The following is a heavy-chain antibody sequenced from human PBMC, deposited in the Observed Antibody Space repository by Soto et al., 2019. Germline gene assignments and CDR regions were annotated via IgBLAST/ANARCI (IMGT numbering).Heavy chain of an antibody. CDR1: GGSISSYC. Sequence: PSETLSLTCSVSGGSISSYCWSWMLQPPGKELEWIGYIYYSGSTNYNPSLKSRVAISVDTSKNQFSLKLSSVTAADTAVYYCARGMSGSWYPVNWFDPWGQGTLVTVSS. D-gene: IGHD6-13*01. V-gene: IGHV4-59*01. J-gene: IGHJ5*02. CDR2: IYYSGST. CDR3: ARGMSGSWYPVNWFDP.